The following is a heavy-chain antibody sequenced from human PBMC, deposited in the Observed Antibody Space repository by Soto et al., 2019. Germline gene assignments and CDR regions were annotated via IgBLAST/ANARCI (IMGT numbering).Heavy chain of an antibody. CDR3: TRDPRITDF. CDR2: INPGGDVI. J-gene: IGHJ1*01. V-gene: IGHV3-11*01. Sequence: PXGSLRLACSASGFNFRDYSMTWIRQAPGKGLELLSYINPGGDVIKYVDSVKGRFTISRDNAKNSLYLHMNSLRGEDTAVYYCTRDPRITDFWGQGTLVTVSS. CDR1: GFNFRDYS. D-gene: IGHD3-16*01.